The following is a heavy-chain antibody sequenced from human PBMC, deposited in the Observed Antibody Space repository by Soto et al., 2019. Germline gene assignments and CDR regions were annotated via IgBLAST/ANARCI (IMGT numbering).Heavy chain of an antibody. CDR2: IIPIFGTA. V-gene: IGHV1-69*01. CDR3: ARDFPVTVSPTLHYYYYGMDV. Sequence: QVQLVQSGAEVKKPGSSVKVSCKASGGTFSSYAISWVRQAPGQGLEWMGGIIPIFGTANYAQKFQGRVTITADESTSTAYMELSSLRSEDTAVYYCARDFPVTVSPTLHYYYYGMDVWGQGTTVTVSS. J-gene: IGHJ6*02. D-gene: IGHD4-17*01. CDR1: GGTFSSYA.